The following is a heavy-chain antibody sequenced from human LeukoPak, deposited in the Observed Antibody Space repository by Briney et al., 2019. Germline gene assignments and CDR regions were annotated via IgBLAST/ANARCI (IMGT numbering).Heavy chain of an antibody. D-gene: IGHD6-19*01. Sequence: SETLSLTCAVYGGSFSGYYWSWIRQPPGKGLEWIGEINHSGSTNYNSSLKSRVTISVDTSKNQFSLKLSSVTAADTAVYYCARGPSAVAGLSRWGQGTLVTVSS. CDR1: GGSFSGYY. V-gene: IGHV4-34*01. CDR3: ARGPSAVAGLSR. J-gene: IGHJ4*02. CDR2: INHSGST.